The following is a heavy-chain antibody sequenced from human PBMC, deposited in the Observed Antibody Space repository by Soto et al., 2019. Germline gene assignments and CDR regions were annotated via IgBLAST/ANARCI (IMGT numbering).Heavy chain of an antibody. CDR1: GFTFSSYA. Sequence: QVQLVESGGGVVQPGRSLRLSCAASGFTFSSYAMHWVRQAPGKGLEWVAVISYDGSNKYYADSVKGRFTTSRDNSKNTLYLQMNSLRAEDTAVYYCARASEQLVLNYYFDYWCQGTMVTVSS. D-gene: IGHD6-13*01. V-gene: IGHV3-30-3*01. CDR3: ARASEQLVLNYYFDY. J-gene: IGHJ4*02. CDR2: ISYDGSNK.